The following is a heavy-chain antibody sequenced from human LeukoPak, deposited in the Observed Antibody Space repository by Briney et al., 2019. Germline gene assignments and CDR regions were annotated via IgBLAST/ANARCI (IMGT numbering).Heavy chain of an antibody. CDR3: ARDFNTAGYYDSEDAFDI. Sequence: GASVKVSCKASGYTFTSYGISWVRQAPGQGLEWMGWISAYNVNTNYAQKLQGIVTMTTDTSTSTAYMELRSLRSDDTAVYYCARDFNTAGYYDSEDAFDIWGQGTMVTVSS. D-gene: IGHD3-22*01. J-gene: IGHJ3*02. CDR1: GYTFTSYG. CDR2: ISAYNVNT. V-gene: IGHV1-18*01.